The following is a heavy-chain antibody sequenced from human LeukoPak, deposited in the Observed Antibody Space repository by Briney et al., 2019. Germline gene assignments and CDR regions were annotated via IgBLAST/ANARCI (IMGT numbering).Heavy chain of an antibody. CDR3: AKGESGESDAFDI. CDR1: GFTFSSYA. V-gene: IGHV3-23*01. J-gene: IGHJ3*02. D-gene: IGHD3-10*01. Sequence: GGSLRLSCGASGFTFSSYAMSWVRQAPGKGLEWVSAISGSGGSTYYADSVKGRFTISRDNSKNTLYLQMNSLRAEDTAVYYCAKGESGESDAFDIWGQGTMVTVSS. CDR2: ISGSGGST.